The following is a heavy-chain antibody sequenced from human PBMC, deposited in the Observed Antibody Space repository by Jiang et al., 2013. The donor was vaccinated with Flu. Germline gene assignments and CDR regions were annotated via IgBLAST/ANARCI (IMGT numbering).Heavy chain of an antibody. J-gene: IGHJ4*01. CDR2: IYYSGST. D-gene: IGHD3-3*01. Sequence: ELLKPSETLSLTCTVSGGSISSYYWSWIRQPPGKGLEWIGYIYYSGSTNYNPSLKSRVTISVDTSKNQFSLKLSSVTAADTAVYYCARGQDKDYDFWSGYHPTYYFDY. V-gene: IGHV4-59*01. CDR1: GGSISSYY. CDR3: ARGQDKDYDFWSGYHPTYYFDY.